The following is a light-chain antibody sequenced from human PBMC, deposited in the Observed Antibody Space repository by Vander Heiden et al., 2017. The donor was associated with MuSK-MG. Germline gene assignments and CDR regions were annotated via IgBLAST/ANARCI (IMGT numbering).Light chain of an antibody. CDR1: TSDVGGYNY. CDR3: SSYRSGDTYV. Sequence: QSALTQPASVSGSPGQSITISCTGTTSDVGGYNYVSWYQQHPGTAPKLRMYDVNNRPSGVSDRFSGSKSGNTDSLTISGLQAEDEADDDCSSYRSGDTYVLGPVPKVT. J-gene: IGLJ1*01. V-gene: IGLV2-14*03. CDR2: DVN.